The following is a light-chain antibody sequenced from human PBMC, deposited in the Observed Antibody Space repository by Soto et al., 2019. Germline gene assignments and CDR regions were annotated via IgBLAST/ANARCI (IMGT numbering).Light chain of an antibody. CDR2: DAS. CDR3: QQRSNWPLT. J-gene: IGKJ4*01. V-gene: IGKV3-11*01. Sequence: EIVLTQSPATLSLSPGERATLSCRASQSVSSYLAWYQQKPCQAPRLLIYDASNRATGIPARFSGSGSGTVFTLTISSLEPEDFAVYYCQQRSNWPLTFVGGTKVEIK. CDR1: QSVSSY.